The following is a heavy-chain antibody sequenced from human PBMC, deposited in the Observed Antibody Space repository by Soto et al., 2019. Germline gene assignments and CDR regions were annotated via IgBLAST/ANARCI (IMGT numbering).Heavy chain of an antibody. CDR1: GFAFAEYA. D-gene: IGHD3-10*01. CDR3: TWGKLYGAFDI. CDR2: ITSQGHVAVT. V-gene: IGHV3-49*03. J-gene: IGHJ3*02. Sequence: GGSLRLSCPTSGFAFAEYAIGWFRQGPGRGLEWVSFITSQGHVAVTADAASVEGRFTKSRDDSRSVAYLQMNNLKTEDTALYYCTWGKLYGAFDIWGQGTMVTVS.